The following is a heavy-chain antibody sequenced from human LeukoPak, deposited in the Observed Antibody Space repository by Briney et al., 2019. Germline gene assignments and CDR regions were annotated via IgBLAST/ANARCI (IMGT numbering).Heavy chain of an antibody. V-gene: IGHV3-64*01. Sequence: GGSLRLSCAASGFIFSSNAISSVRQAPGKGLEYVSAISSNGGSTYYANSVKGRFTISRDNSKNTRYLQMGSLRAEDMAVYYCARSNYYYDSSGYYLDYWGQGTLVTVSS. D-gene: IGHD3-22*01. CDR3: ARSNYYYDSSGYYLDY. CDR2: ISSNGGST. J-gene: IGHJ4*02. CDR1: GFIFSSNA.